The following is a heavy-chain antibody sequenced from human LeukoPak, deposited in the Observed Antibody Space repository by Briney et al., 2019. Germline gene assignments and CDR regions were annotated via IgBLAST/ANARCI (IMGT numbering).Heavy chain of an antibody. V-gene: IGHV1-69*01. CDR1: GGTFSSYA. D-gene: IGHD3-10*01. Sequence: GSSVKVSCKASGGTFSSYAISWVRQAPGQGREWRGGIIPIFGTANYAQKFQGRVTITADESTSTAYMELSSLRSEDTAVYYCASYYYGSGSPYGMDVWGKGTTVTVSS. CDR3: ASYYYGSGSPYGMDV. CDR2: IIPIFGTA. J-gene: IGHJ6*04.